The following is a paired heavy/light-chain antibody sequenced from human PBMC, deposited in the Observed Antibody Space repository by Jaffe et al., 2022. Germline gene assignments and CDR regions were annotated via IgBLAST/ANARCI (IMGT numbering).Heavy chain of an antibody. CDR2: IYSGGSP. Sequence: EVQLVESGGGLVQPGGSLRLSCAASGLTVRSNYMSWVRQAPGKGLEWVSVIYSGGSPYYADSVKGRFTISRHISKNTLYLQMNNLKPEDTAVYYCARVASVEEGYFDYWGQGSLVTVSS. V-gene: IGHV3-53*04. D-gene: IGHD1-1*01. CDR1: GLTVRSNY. J-gene: IGHJ4*02. CDR3: ARVASVEEGYFDY.
Light chain of an antibody. CDR1: QSLSSSY. CDR2: AAS. V-gene: IGKV3-20*01. J-gene: IGKJ1*01. Sequence: EIVLTQSPGTLSLSPGERATLSCRASQSLSSSYLAWYQQKPGQAPRLLMYAASNRATGIPDRFTGSGSGTDFTLTISRLEPEDFAVYYCQQYAGSSWTFGQGTRVDMK. CDR3: QQYAGSSWT.